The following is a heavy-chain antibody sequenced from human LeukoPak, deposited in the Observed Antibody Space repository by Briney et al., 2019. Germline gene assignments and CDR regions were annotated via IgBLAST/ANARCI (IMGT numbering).Heavy chain of an antibody. CDR3: ARVVSYCGGDCSDHLDY. CDR1: GGSISSGGYY. V-gene: IGHV4-31*03. D-gene: IGHD2-21*02. CDR2: IYYSGST. J-gene: IGHJ4*02. Sequence: SETLSLTCTVSGGSISSGGYYWSWIRQHPGKGLEWIGYIYYSGSTYYNPSLKSRVTISVDTSKNQFSLKLSSVTAADTAVYYCARVVSYCGGDCSDHLDYWGQGTLVTVSS.